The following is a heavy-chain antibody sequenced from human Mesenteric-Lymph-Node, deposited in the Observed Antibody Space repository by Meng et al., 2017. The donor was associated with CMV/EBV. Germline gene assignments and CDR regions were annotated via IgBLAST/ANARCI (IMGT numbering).Heavy chain of an antibody. Sequence: ASVTVSCKASGYTFTGYYIHWVRRAPGQGLEWMGWINPNSGGTKYAQKFQGRVTMTRDTSTSTVYMELGSLRSEDTAVYYCATVYYYYGMDVWGQGTTVTVSS. V-gene: IGHV1-2*02. CDR1: GYTFTGYY. CDR2: INPNSGGT. J-gene: IGHJ6*02. CDR3: ATVYYYYGMDV.